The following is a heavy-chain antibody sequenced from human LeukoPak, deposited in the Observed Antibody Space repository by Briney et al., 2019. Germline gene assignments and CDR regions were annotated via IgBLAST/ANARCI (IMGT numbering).Heavy chain of an antibody. Sequence: GGSLRLSCVASGFSFSNHGMHWVRQAPGKGLEWVSVIARDGGAKLYADSVKGRFTLSRDNSKNMFFLQMNFLTVEDTAIYYCAREATWGQWYFDHWGQGTPVTVSS. J-gene: IGHJ4*02. CDR3: AREATWGQWYFDH. V-gene: IGHV3-30*03. CDR1: GFSFSNHG. CDR2: IARDGGAK. D-gene: IGHD6-19*01.